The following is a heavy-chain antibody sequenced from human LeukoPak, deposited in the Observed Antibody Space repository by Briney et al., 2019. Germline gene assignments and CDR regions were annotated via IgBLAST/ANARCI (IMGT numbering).Heavy chain of an antibody. Sequence: SETLSLTCTVPGGSISSYYWSWIRQPPGKGLEWIGYIYYSGSTNYNPSLKSRVTISVDTSKNQFSLKLSSVTAADTAVYYCARGGEATPTDFDYWGQGTLVTVSS. D-gene: IGHD7-27*01. J-gene: IGHJ4*02. CDR2: IYYSGST. CDR3: ARGGEATPTDFDY. CDR1: GGSISSYY. V-gene: IGHV4-59*01.